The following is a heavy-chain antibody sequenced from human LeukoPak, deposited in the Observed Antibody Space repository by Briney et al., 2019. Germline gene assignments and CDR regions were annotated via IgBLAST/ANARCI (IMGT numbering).Heavy chain of an antibody. V-gene: IGHV3-7*01. CDR3: ARGGRYSYGPADY. CDR1: GFTFSSFW. J-gene: IGHJ4*02. Sequence: GGSLRLSCTTSGFTFSSFWMSWVRQAPGKGLEWVANIKQDGSEKYYVDSVKGRFTISRDNAKNTLYLQMNSLRAEDTAVYHCARGGRYSYGPADYWGQGTLVTVSS. D-gene: IGHD5-18*01. CDR2: IKQDGSEK.